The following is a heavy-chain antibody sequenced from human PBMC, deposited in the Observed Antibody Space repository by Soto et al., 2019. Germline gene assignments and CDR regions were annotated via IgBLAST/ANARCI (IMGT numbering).Heavy chain of an antibody. CDR1: GYSFPTHW. Sequence: GESLKISCKGSGYSFPTHWIGWVRQMPGKGLEWMGIIYPGDSDTRYSPSFQGQVTISVDKSINTAYLQWSTLKASDTAMYYCARRRVGAIYYYYGMDVWGQGTTVTVSS. CDR3: ARRRVGAIYYYYGMDV. J-gene: IGHJ6*02. CDR2: IYPGDSDT. V-gene: IGHV5-51*01. D-gene: IGHD1-26*01.